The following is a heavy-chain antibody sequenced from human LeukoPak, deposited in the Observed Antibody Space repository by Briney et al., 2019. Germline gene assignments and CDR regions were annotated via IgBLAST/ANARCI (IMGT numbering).Heavy chain of an antibody. CDR3: ARGGDYYYGSGSSDY. CDR2: INPNSGGT. J-gene: IGHJ4*02. D-gene: IGHD3-10*01. CDR1: GYTFTGYY. Sequence: ASVKVSCKASGYTFTGYYMHWVRQAPGQGLEWMGWINPNSGGTNYAQKFQGRVTMTRDTSISTAYMELSRLRSDDTAVYYCARGGDYYYGSGSSDYWGQGTLVTVSS. V-gene: IGHV1-2*02.